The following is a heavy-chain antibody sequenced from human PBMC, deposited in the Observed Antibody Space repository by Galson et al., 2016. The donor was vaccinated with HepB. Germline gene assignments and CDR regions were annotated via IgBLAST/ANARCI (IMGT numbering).Heavy chain of an antibody. V-gene: IGHV3-30*18. D-gene: IGHD3-9*01. CDR1: GFIFSNYG. J-gene: IGHJ4*02. Sequence: SLRLSCAASGFIFSNYGIDWVRQAPGKGLEWVAVITCDGSDTYYADSVKGRFTISRDNAKDTLYLQMNSVRAEDTAVYYCAKGGYFVSKGCPDKWGQGTLVTVSS. CDR3: AKGGYFVSKGCPDK. CDR2: ITCDGSDT.